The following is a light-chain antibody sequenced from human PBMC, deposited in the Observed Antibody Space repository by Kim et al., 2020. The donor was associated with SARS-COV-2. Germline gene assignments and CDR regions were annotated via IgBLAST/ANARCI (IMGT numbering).Light chain of an antibody. CDR2: GVS. CDR3: KQYNNWPRT. CDR1: QSVSSN. Sequence: EILMTQSPATLSVSPGERATLSCRASQSVSSNLAWYQQNPGQAPRLLIYGVSTRANGIPARFSGSGSGTEFTLTISSLQSEDFALYFCKQYNNWPRTFAQGTKLLIK. J-gene: IGKJ1*01. V-gene: IGKV3-15*01.